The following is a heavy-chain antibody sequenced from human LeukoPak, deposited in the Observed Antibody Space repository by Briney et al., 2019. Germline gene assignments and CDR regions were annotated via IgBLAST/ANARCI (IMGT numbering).Heavy chain of an antibody. V-gene: IGHV4-39*01. CDR3: ATEPYYDFWSGYPGYDY. J-gene: IGHJ4*02. CDR1: GGSISSSSYY. D-gene: IGHD3-3*01. CDR2: IYYSGST. Sequence: SETLSLTCTVSGGSISSSSYYWGWIRQPPGKGLEWIGSIYYSGSTYYNPSLKSRVTISVDTSKNQFSLKLSSVTAADTAVYYCATEPYYDFWSGYPGYDYWGQGTLVTVSS.